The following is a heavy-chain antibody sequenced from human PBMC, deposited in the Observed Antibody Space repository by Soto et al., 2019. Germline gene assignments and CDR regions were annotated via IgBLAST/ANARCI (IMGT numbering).Heavy chain of an antibody. CDR3: ARAPESYYDSSGYWTN. J-gene: IGHJ4*02. CDR2: IIPIFGTA. D-gene: IGHD3-22*01. Sequence: SVKVSCKASGGTFSSYAISWVRQAPGQGLEWMGGIIPIFGTANYAQKFQGRVTITADESTSTAYMELSSLRSEDTAVYYCARAPESYYDSSGYWTNWGQGTLVTVSS. CDR1: GGTFSSYA. V-gene: IGHV1-69*13.